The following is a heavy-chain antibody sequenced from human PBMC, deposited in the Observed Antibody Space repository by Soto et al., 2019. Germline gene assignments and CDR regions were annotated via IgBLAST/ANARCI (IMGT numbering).Heavy chain of an antibody. CDR1: GFTFSSYA. CDR3: ASGGSIAAHRAAGLFDP. CDR2: ISGSGGST. Sequence: GGSLRLSCAASGFTFSSYAMSWVRQAPGKGLEWVSAISGSGGSTYYADSVKGRFTISRDNSKNTLYLQMNGLRAEDTAVYYCASGGSIAAHRAAGLFDPWGQGTLVTVSS. V-gene: IGHV3-23*01. D-gene: IGHD6-6*01. J-gene: IGHJ5*02.